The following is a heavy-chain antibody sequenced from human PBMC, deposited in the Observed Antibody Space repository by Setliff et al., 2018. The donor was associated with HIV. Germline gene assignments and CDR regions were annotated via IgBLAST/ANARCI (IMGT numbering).Heavy chain of an antibody. Sequence: ASVKVSCKASGYTFTDYTITWVRRAPGQGLEWMGWISANSGITDYAQKFRGRVTMTIDTSTSTAYMELRSLRSDDTAVYYCARDRGAARPVYMDVWGKGTTVTVSS. CDR2: ISANSGIT. CDR1: GYTFTDYT. D-gene: IGHD6-6*01. CDR3: ARDRGAARPVYMDV. V-gene: IGHV1-18*01. J-gene: IGHJ6*03.